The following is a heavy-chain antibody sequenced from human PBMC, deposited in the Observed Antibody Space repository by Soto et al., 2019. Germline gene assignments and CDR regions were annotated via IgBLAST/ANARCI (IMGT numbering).Heavy chain of an antibody. D-gene: IGHD1-26*01. CDR2: ISYDVSNK. CDR3: ASLDSGSLDD. CDR1: GFTCSSYA. J-gene: IGHJ4*02. V-gene: IGHV3-30-3*01. Sequence: SLRLSCASAGFTCSSYAMHLVRQAPGKGLELVAVISYDVSNKYYADSVKCRFTISRDNSKNTLYLQMNSLRAEDTAVYYCASLDSGSLDDWGQGTLVTVSS.